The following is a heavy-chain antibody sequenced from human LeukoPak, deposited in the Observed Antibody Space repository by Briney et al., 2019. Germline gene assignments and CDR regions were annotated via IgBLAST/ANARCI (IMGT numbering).Heavy chain of an antibody. D-gene: IGHD3-10*01. CDR2: IIPIFGTA. V-gene: IGHV1-69*13. Sequence: SVKVSCKASGGTFSSYAISWVRQAPGQGLEWMGGIIPIFGTANYAQKFQGRVTITADESTSTAYMELSSLRSEDTAVYYCARGDYYYGSGSYYCLSNWGQGTLVTVSS. CDR3: ARGDYYYGSGSYYCLSN. J-gene: IGHJ4*02. CDR1: GGTFSSYA.